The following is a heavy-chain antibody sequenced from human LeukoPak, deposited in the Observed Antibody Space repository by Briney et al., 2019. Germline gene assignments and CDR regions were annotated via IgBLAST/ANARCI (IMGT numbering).Heavy chain of an antibody. CDR1: GGSVSSGDYY. Sequence: SETLSLTCTVSGGSVSSGDYYWSWSRQPPGKGLEWIGYIYYSGSTYYNPSLKSRVTISVDTSKNQLSLKLSSVTAADTAVYYCARVTITSAFDIWGQGTVVTVSS. J-gene: IGHJ3*02. CDR2: IYYSGST. CDR3: ARVTITSAFDI. D-gene: IGHD4/OR15-4a*01. V-gene: IGHV4-30-4*01.